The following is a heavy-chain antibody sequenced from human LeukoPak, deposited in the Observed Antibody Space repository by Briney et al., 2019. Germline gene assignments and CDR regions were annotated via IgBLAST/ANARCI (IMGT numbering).Heavy chain of an antibody. CDR2: IIPIFGTA. D-gene: IGHD2-21*02. J-gene: IGHJ3*02. Sequence: ASVKVSCKASGGTFSSYAISWVRQAPGQGLEWMGGIIPIFGTANYAQKFQGRVTITADESTSTAYMELSSLRSEDTAVYYCASENCGGDCYSRGDAFDIWGQGTMVTVSS. CDR3: ASENCGGDCYSRGDAFDI. CDR1: GGTFSSYA. V-gene: IGHV1-69*13.